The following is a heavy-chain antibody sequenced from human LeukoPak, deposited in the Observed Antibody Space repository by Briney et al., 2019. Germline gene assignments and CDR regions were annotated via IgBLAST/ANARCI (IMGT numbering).Heavy chain of an antibody. CDR2: INPNSGGT. D-gene: IGHD2-2*01. CDR3: AREPGYCSSTSCSYFDY. Sequence: ASVKVSCKASGYTFTGYYMHWVRQAPGQGLEWMGWINPNSGGTNYAQKFQGRVTMTRDTSISTAYMELSRLRSDDTAVYYCAREPGYCSSTSCSYFDYWGQGTLVTVSS. V-gene: IGHV1-2*02. CDR1: GYTFTGYY. J-gene: IGHJ4*02.